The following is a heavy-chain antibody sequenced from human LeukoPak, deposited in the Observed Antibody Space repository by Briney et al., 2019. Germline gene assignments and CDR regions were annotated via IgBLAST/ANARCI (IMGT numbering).Heavy chain of an antibody. Sequence: SGTLSLTYGVSGGPIPSSNWWSWVRQPPGKRPEWVGEIYHSGNTNYNPSLKSRLTISLDKSKNQFSLKLSSVTAADTAIYYCARVRAGGMRDYFDYWGQGTLVTVSS. D-gene: IGHD6-13*01. CDR1: GGPIPSSNW. J-gene: IGHJ4*02. CDR2: IYHSGNT. V-gene: IGHV4-4*02. CDR3: ARVRAGGMRDYFDY.